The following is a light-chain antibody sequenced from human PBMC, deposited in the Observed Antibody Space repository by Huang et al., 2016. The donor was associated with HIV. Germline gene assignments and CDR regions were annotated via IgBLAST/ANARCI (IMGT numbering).Light chain of an antibody. CDR2: GAS. V-gene: IGKV3-15*01. CDR1: QSISSN. J-gene: IGKJ2*01. Sequence: EIVMTQSPVTLSVSPGERATLSCRASQSISSNLAWYQQQPGQAPRLLIYGASTRATGIPARFSGSGSGTEFTLTISSLQSEDFALYYCQHYNNWPYTFGQGTKLEIK. CDR3: QHYNNWPYT.